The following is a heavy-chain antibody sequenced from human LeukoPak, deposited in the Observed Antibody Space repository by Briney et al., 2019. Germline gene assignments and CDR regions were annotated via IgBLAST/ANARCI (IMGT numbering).Heavy chain of an antibody. V-gene: IGHV1-46*01. D-gene: IGHD3-22*01. J-gene: IGHJ3*01. Sequence: ASVKVSCKASGYTFTTYYMHWVRQAPGQGLEWMAIINVGAGTTSFARKFQGRVTMTRDTSTSTVYMDLGSLRSDDTAVYYCARGLLGNSGYSPYDVWGQGTMVTVSS. CDR3: ARGLLGNSGYSPYDV. CDR2: INVGAGTT. CDR1: GYTFTTYY.